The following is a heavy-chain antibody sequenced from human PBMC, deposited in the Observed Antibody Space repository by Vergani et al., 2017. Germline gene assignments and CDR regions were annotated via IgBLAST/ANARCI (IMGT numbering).Heavy chain of an antibody. Sequence: EVQLLESGGGLVQPGGSLRLSCAASGFTFSSYAMSWVRQAPGKGLEWVSTISGSGTTYYAGSVKGRFTISRDNAKNSLYLQRNSLRAEDTAVYYCARGRWISRDSDYWGQGTLVTVSS. CDR2: ISGSGTT. CDR3: ARGRWISRDSDY. D-gene: IGHD2-2*03. J-gene: IGHJ4*02. CDR1: GFTFSSYA. V-gene: IGHV3-23*01.